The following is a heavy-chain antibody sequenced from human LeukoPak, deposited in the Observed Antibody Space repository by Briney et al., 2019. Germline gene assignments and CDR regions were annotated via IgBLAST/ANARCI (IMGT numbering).Heavy chain of an antibody. J-gene: IGHJ4*02. CDR3: AKEGSYGYYFDY. V-gene: IGHV3-30*18. D-gene: IGHD5-18*01. Sequence: GGSLRFSCAASGFTFSSYGMHWVRQAPGKGLEWVAVISYDGSNKYYADSVKGRFTISRDNSKNTLYLQMNSLRAEDTAVYYCAKEGSYGYYFDYWGQGTLVTVSS. CDR1: GFTFSSYG. CDR2: ISYDGSNK.